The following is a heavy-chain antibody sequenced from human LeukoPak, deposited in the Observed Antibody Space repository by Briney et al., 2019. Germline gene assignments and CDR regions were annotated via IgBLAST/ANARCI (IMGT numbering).Heavy chain of an antibody. CDR1: GFTFSSYA. Sequence: GGSLRLACAATGFTFSSYAMSWVRQAPGKGLEGVSAISGSGGSTYYADSVKGRFTISRDNSKNTLYLQMNSLRAEDTAVYYCAKDQRSYSSSWSAGSWGQGTLVTVSS. V-gene: IGHV3-23*01. CDR3: AKDQRSYSSSWSAGS. J-gene: IGHJ4*02. CDR2: ISGSGGST. D-gene: IGHD6-13*01.